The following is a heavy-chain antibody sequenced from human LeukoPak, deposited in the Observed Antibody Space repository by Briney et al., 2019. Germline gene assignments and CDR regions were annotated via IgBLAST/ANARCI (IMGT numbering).Heavy chain of an antibody. D-gene: IGHD3-10*01. CDR1: GFTFSSYG. V-gene: IGHV3-30*18. CDR2: ISYDGSNK. J-gene: IGHJ5*02. Sequence: GGSLRLSCAASGFTFSSYGMHWVRQAPGKGLEWVAVISYDGSNKYYADSVKGRFTISRDNSKNTLYLQMNSLRAEDTAVYYCAKDLLLSWGQGTLVTVSS. CDR3: AKDLLLS.